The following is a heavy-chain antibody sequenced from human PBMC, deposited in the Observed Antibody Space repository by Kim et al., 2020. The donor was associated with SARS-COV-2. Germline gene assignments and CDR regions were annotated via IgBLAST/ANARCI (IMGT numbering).Heavy chain of an antibody. J-gene: IGHJ6*02. D-gene: IGHD2-21*02. CDR2: INSDGSST. Sequence: GGSLRLSCAASGFTFSSYWMHWVRQAPGKGLVWVSRINSDGSSTGYADSVEGRFTVSRDNAKNTMSLQMNSLRAEDTAVYYCTREGGGDHYYYGMDVWG. CDR3: TREGGGDHYYYGMDV. CDR1: GFTFSSYW. V-gene: IGHV3-74*01.